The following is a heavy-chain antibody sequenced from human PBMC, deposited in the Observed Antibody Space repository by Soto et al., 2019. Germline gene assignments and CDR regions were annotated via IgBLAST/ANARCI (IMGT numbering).Heavy chain of an antibody. CDR1: GYTFTSYD. J-gene: IGHJ4*02. D-gene: IGHD6-13*01. V-gene: IGHV1-8*01. CDR2: MNHNSGNT. Sequence: QVHLVQSGAEVKKPGAAVKVSCKASGYTFTSYDINWVRQATGQGGEWMGWMNHNSGNTGYAQKFQGRVTMTRTTSLSTAYMELSSLRSEDTAVYYCARGQRGRQQLVHHWGQGTLVTVSS. CDR3: ARGQRGRQQLVHH.